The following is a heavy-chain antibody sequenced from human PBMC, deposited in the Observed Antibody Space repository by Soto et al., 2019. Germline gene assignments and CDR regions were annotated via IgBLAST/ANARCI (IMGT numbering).Heavy chain of an antibody. CDR1: GFTFSSYA. D-gene: IGHD5-12*01. Sequence: GSLRLSCAASGFTFSSYAMSGVRKAPGKGLEWASAISGSGGSTYYADSVKGRFTLSRDNSNNTLYLQMNSLGAEDTAVYYCSKSREIGATSALDYWGQGTLVTVSS. V-gene: IGHV3-23*01. J-gene: IGHJ4*02. CDR3: SKSREIGATSALDY. CDR2: ISGSGGST.